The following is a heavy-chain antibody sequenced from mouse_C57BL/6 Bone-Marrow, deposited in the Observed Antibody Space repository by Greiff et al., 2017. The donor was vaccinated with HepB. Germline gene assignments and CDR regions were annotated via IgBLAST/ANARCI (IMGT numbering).Heavy chain of an antibody. D-gene: IGHD1-1*02. J-gene: IGHJ4*01. CDR3: VRHEVAYYAMDY. CDR1: GFSFNTYA. V-gene: IGHV10-1*01. CDR2: IRSKSNNYAT. Sequence: EVKLVESGGGLVQPKGSLKLSCAASGFSFNTYAMHWVRQAPGTGLEWVARIRSKSNNYATYYADSVKDRFTISRDDSESMLYLQMNNLKTEDTAMYYCVRHEVAYYAMDYWGQGTSVTVSS.